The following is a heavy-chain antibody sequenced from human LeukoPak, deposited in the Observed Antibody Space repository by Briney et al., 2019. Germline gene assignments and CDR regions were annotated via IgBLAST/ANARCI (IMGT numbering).Heavy chain of an antibody. D-gene: IGHD3-22*01. CDR3: ARLSDSNGYYYP. CDR1: GFTFSSYS. Sequence: GGSLRLSCAASGFTFSSYSMNWVRQAPGKGLEWVSVIYSGGSTYYADSVKGRFTISRDNSKNTLYLHMNSLRAEDTAVYYCARLSDSNGYYYPWGQGTLVTVSS. V-gene: IGHV3-53*01. J-gene: IGHJ5*02. CDR2: IYSGGST.